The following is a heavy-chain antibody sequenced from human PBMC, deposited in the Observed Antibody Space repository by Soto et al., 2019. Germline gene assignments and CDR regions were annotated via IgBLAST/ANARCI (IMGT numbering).Heavy chain of an antibody. J-gene: IGHJ5*02. CDR2: IDAHNGNT. V-gene: IGHV1-18*04. CDR3: ARDWRGAEGFDP. CDR1: GYTFTSYY. D-gene: IGHD3-3*01. Sequence: ASVKVSCKASGYTFTSYYMHWVRQAPGQGLEWMGLIDAHNGNTNYAQKFQGRVTMTTDTSTTTSYMELRSLTSDDTAVYFCARDWRGAEGFDPWGQGTLVTVSS.